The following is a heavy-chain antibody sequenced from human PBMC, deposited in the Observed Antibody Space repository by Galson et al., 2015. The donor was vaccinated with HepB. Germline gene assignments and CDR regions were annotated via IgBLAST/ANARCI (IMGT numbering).Heavy chain of an antibody. CDR3: ARDTSTRYSSGWYYYYGMDV. CDR1: GFTVSGNY. V-gene: IGHV3-66*01. Sequence: SLRLSCAASGFTVSGNYMSWVRQAPGKGLEWVSVIYSGGSTYYADSVKGRFTISRDNSKNTLYLQMNSLRAEDTAVYYCARDTSTRYSSGWYYYYGMDVWGQGTTVTVSS. CDR2: IYSGGST. D-gene: IGHD6-19*01. J-gene: IGHJ6*02.